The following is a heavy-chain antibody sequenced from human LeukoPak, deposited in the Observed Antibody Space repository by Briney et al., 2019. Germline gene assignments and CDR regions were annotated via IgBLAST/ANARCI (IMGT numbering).Heavy chain of an antibody. CDR1: GYVFSSFG. D-gene: IGHD1-26*01. Sequence: GASVKVSCKASGYVFSSFGVCWVRQAPGQGLEWMGWSGAYIGSTNYAQKFQGRLTMTTDASMSIAYTELRSLRSDDTAVYYCARGVRGSQKLDYWGQGTLVTVSS. CDR3: ARGVRGSQKLDY. V-gene: IGHV1-18*01. CDR2: SGAYIGST. J-gene: IGHJ4*02.